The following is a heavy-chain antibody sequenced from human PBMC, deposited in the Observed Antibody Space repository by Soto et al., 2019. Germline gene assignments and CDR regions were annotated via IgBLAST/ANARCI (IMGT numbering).Heavy chain of an antibody. D-gene: IGHD5-18*01. Sequence: QLQLQESGPGLVKPSETLSLTCTVSGGSISSSSYYWGCIRQPPEKGLEWIASIDYTGNTFYNPSLTGRVTISVDTSKNQFSLKVTSVTAADTAVYYCARINKGYGTDSWGQGTLVTVSS. CDR3: ARINKGYGTDS. J-gene: IGHJ4*02. CDR2: IDYTGNT. CDR1: GGSISSSSYY. V-gene: IGHV4-39*01.